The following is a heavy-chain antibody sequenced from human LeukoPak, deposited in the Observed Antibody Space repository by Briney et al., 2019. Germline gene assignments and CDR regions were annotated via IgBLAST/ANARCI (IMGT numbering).Heavy chain of an antibody. V-gene: IGHV1-24*01. D-gene: IGHD3-3*01. CDR2: FYPEDGET. CDR3: ATAPPTSGIHYDFWSGLGLSYYYYMDV. Sequence: ASVKVSCKVSGYTLTELSMHWVRQAPGKGLEWMGGFYPEDGETIYAQKFQGRVTMTEDTSTDTAYMDLSSLRSEDTAVYYCATAPPTSGIHYDFWSGLGLSYYYYMDVWGKGTTVTVSS. J-gene: IGHJ6*03. CDR1: GYTLTELS.